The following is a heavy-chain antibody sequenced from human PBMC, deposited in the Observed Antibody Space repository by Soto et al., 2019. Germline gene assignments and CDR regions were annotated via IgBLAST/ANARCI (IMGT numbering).Heavy chain of an antibody. D-gene: IGHD6-25*01. CDR1: GFTFSSYS. Sequence: EVQLVESGGGLVKPGGSLRLSCAASGFTFSSYSINWVRQAPGKGLEWVSSISSISSYIYYADSVKGRFTISRDNAKKSLYLQMNSLRAEDRAVYYCARDGSGCQENYDYYDMDVWGKGTPVTVSS. CDR3: ARDGSGCQENYDYYDMDV. CDR2: ISSISSYI. J-gene: IGHJ6*03. V-gene: IGHV3-21*01.